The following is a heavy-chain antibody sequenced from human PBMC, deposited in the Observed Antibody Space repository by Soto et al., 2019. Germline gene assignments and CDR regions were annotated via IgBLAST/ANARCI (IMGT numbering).Heavy chain of an antibody. CDR2: IYYSGST. Sequence: PPETLSLTCTVSGGSISSYYWSWIRQPPGKGLEWIGYIYYSGSTNYNPSLKSRVTISVDTSKNQFSLKLSSVTAADTAVYYCARSVPTYYDILTGYPSPSLYYYYMDVWGKGTTVTVSS. CDR1: GGSISSYY. J-gene: IGHJ6*03. D-gene: IGHD3-9*01. CDR3: ARSVPTYYDILTGYPSPSLYYYYMDV. V-gene: IGHV4-59*01.